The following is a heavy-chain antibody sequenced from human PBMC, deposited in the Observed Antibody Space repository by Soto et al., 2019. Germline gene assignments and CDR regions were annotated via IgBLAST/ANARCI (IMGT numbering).Heavy chain of an antibody. CDR1: GGSFTNYY. J-gene: IGHJ4*02. CDR2: IYYNGNT. CDR3: ARALRGDY. D-gene: IGHD3-10*01. V-gene: IGHV4-59*01. Sequence: PSETLSLTCTVSGGSFTNYYWSWIRQPPGKGLEWIGYIYYNGNTNYNPSLKSRVTMSVDTSKNQFSLNLSSVTAADTAVYYCARALRGDYWGQGTLVTVS.